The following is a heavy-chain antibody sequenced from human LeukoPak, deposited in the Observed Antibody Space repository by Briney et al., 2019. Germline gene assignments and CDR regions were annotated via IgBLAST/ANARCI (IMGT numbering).Heavy chain of an antibody. CDR2: IFPGDSDT. CDR3: ARRPLHSQNWLAP. CDR1: GDRFTSYW. J-gene: IGHJ5*02. Sequence: GESLKISLKGYGDRFTSYWAAWVPQMPGKGLEWMGIIFPGDSDTRYSPSIQGQVTISVDRSISTAYLQWSSLKASDTAIYYCARRPLHSQNWLAPWGQGTLVTVSS. V-gene: IGHV5-51*01.